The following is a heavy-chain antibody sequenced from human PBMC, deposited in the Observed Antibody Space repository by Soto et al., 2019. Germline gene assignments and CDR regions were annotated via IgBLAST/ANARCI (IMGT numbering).Heavy chain of an antibody. J-gene: IGHJ4*02. D-gene: IGHD3-10*01. CDR3: AKDTIPSRY. CDR1: GFTFSSYG. CDR2: ISYDGSNK. Sequence: QVQLVESGGGVVQPGRSLRLSCAASGFTFSSYGMHWVRQAPGKGLEWVAVISYDGSNKYYADSVKGRFTISRDNSKNTLYLQMISLRAEDTAVYYCAKDTIPSRYWGQGTLVTVSS. V-gene: IGHV3-30*18.